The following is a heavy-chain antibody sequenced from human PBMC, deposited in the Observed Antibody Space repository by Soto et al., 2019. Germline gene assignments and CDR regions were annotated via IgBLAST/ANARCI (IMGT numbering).Heavy chain of an antibody. V-gene: IGHV1-69*13. CDR3: ARGGEYDLRFWFDP. J-gene: IGHJ5*02. D-gene: IGHD3-3*01. CDR1: GGTFSSYA. Sequence: GASVKVSCKASGGTFSSYAISWVRQAPGQGLEWMGGIIPIFGTANYAQKFQGRVTITADESTSTAYMELSSLRSEDTAVYYCARGGEYDLRFWFDPWGQGTLVTVSS. CDR2: IIPIFGTA.